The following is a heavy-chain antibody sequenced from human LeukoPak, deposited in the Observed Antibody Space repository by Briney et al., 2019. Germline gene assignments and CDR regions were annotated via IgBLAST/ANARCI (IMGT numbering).Heavy chain of an antibody. Sequence: GGSLKLSCAASGFIFGAYSMNWVRQAPGKGLEWLSYIDSRSSTIYYADSVKGRFTISRDTAKNALFLQMNSLRAEDTAVYYCAREVGLLWFGELSPFFDPWGQGTLVTVSS. V-gene: IGHV3-48*01. CDR3: AREVGLLWFGELSPFFDP. D-gene: IGHD3-10*01. CDR2: IDSRSSTI. CDR1: GFIFGAYS. J-gene: IGHJ5*02.